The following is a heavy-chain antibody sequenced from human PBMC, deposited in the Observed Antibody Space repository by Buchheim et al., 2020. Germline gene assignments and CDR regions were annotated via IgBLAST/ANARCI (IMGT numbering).Heavy chain of an antibody. V-gene: IGHV3-23*01. CDR3: AKDRWEPHYCYYSMNV. J-gene: IGHJ6*02. D-gene: IGHD1-26*01. Sequence: EVQLLESGGGLVQPGGSLRLSCAASGFTFSSSAMSCVRQAPGKGLEWVSAISGIGGSKYYADTVKGRFTISRDTSKNTLYLQRNSLRAEDTAVYYCAKDRWEPHYCYYSMNVWGQGTT. CDR1: GFTFSSSA. CDR2: ISGIGGSK.